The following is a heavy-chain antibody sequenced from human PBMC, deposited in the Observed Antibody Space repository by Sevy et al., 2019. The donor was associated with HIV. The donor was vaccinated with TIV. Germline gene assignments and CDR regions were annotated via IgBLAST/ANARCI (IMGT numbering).Heavy chain of an antibody. J-gene: IGHJ4*02. V-gene: IGHV3-72*01. D-gene: IGHD6-13*01. CDR3: ATDAGIAAAGRVFDY. Sequence: GGSLRRSCAASGFTFSDHYMEWVRQAPGKGLEWVGRTRNKADSYTTEYAASVKGRFTNSRDDSKNSLYLQMNSLKTEDTAVYYCATDAGIAAAGRVFDYWGQGSLVTVSS. CDR1: GFTFSDHY. CDR2: TRNKADSYTT.